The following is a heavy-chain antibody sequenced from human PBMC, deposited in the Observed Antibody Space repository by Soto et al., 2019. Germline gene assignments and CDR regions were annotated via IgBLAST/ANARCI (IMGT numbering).Heavy chain of an antibody. J-gene: IGHJ4*02. Sequence: EVQLVESGGGLVQPGGSLRLSCVGSGFTFSEYWMHWVRQAPGKGLVWVSLIKNDGSSKGYADSVKGRFTISRDNAKNTLYLEMNRLRAEDTAVYYCARDDRSVLVGRTGYWGQGTLVTVSS. CDR1: GFTFSEYW. CDR2: IKNDGSSK. V-gene: IGHV3-74*01. D-gene: IGHD2-15*01. CDR3: ARDDRSVLVGRTGY.